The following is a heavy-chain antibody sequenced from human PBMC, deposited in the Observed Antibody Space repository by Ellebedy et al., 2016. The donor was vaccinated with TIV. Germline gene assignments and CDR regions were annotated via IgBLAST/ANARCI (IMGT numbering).Heavy chain of an antibody. CDR1: GYTFTGFY. D-gene: IGHD7-27*01. CDR2: INPNSGGT. J-gene: IGHJ4*02. V-gene: IGHV1-2*02. CDR3: ARDETGVVEH. Sequence: AASVKVSCKASGYTFTGFYLHWVRQAPGQGLEWMGWINPNSGGTNFAQNFQGKVTMTRDTSISTAYLELSSLTSDDTAVYFCARDETGVVEHWGQGTLVTVSS.